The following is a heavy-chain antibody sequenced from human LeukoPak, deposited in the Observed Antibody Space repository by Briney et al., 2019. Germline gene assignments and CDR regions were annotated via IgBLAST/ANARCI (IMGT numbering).Heavy chain of an antibody. D-gene: IGHD5-18*01. J-gene: IGHJ6*02. Sequence: PGGSLRLSCAASGFTFSSYAMSWIRQPPGKGLEWIGEINHSGSTNYNPSLKSRVTISVDTSKNQFSLKLSSVTAADTAVYYCAREPGGYSYGYKRYYGMDVWGQGTTVTVSS. CDR2: INHSGST. CDR1: GFTFSSYA. V-gene: IGHV4-34*01. CDR3: AREPGGYSYGYKRYYGMDV.